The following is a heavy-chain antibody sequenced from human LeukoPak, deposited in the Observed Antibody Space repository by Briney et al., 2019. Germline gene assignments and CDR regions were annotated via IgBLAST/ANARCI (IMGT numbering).Heavy chain of an antibody. J-gene: IGHJ4*02. CDR1: GFTFSSYA. V-gene: IGHV3-53*01. CDR2: IYSGGST. CDR3: ARERYYYDSSGYYSTYYFDY. D-gene: IGHD3-22*01. Sequence: GGSLRLSCAASGFTFSSYAMSWVRQAPGKGLEWVSVIYSGGSTYYADSVKGRFTISRDNSKNTLYLQMNSLRAEDTAVYYCARERYYYDSSGYYSTYYFDYWGQGTLVTVSS.